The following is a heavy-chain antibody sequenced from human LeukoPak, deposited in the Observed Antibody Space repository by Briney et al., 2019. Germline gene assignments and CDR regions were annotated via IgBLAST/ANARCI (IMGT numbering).Heavy chain of an antibody. V-gene: IGHV3-23*01. CDR2: ISGSGGRT. J-gene: IGHJ4*02. CDR1: GFTFSSHG. D-gene: IGHD5-12*01. Sequence: GGSLRLSCAASGFTFSSHGMNWVRQAPGKGLEWVSGISGSGGRTYYADSVRGRFTISRDNSNHMLYLQMNSLIAEDTAIYYCAKDDDWLRFEHWGRGTPVSVSS. CDR3: AKDDDWLRFEH.